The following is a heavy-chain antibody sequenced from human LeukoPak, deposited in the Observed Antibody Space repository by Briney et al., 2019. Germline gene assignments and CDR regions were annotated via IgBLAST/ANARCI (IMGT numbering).Heavy chain of an antibody. V-gene: IGHV4-39*07. CDR1: GGSISSSSYY. J-gene: IGHJ6*02. D-gene: IGHD4-17*01. CDR3: ARRADYGDYGRPYGMDV. Sequence: SETLSLTCTVSGGSISSSSYYWGWIRQPPGKGLEWIGSIYYSGSTYYNPSIKSRVTISVDTSKNQFSLKLSSVTAADTAVYYCARRADYGDYGRPYGMDVWGQGTTVTVSS. CDR2: IYYSGST.